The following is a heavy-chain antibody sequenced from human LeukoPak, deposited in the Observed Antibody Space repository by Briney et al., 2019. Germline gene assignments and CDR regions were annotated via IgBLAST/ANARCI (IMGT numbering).Heavy chain of an antibody. CDR3: ARRKGIGGYKDWFDP. CDR1: GGSISTFY. Sequence: SETLSLTCTVSGGSISTFYWSWIRQPPGKGLEWIGYINYSGSAGYNPSLKSRVTMSVDTSRNQFSLKLRSVTAADTAIYSCARRKGIGGYKDWFDPWGQGTLVTVSS. CDR2: INYSGSA. D-gene: IGHD6-19*01. V-gene: IGHV4-59*08. J-gene: IGHJ5*02.